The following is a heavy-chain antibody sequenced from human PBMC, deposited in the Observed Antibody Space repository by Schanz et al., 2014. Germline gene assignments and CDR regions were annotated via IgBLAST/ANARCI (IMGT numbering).Heavy chain of an antibody. Sequence: EVQVVESGGGLVQPGGSLRLSCAASGLTFSNHAMSWVRQAPGKGLEWVSAISGSGDNTFYADSVKGRFTISRDNTENSLFLQMNSLRAEDTAVYYCARARSAGSTFGYRSFDPWGQGTLVTVSS. V-gene: IGHV3-23*04. D-gene: IGHD3-16*02. CDR1: GLTFSNHA. J-gene: IGHJ5*02. CDR3: ARARSAGSTFGYRSFDP. CDR2: ISGSGDNT.